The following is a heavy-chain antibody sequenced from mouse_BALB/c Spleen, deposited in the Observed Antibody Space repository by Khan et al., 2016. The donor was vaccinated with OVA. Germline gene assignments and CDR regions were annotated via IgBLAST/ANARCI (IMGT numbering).Heavy chain of an antibody. J-gene: IGHJ4*01. V-gene: IGHV2-6-4*01. CDR3: ARAYYRYDGYYAMDY. D-gene: IGHD2-14*01. CDR1: GFSLSRYN. CDR2: IWGGGGT. Sequence: VELVESGPGLVAPSQSLSITCTVSGFSLSRYNIHWVRQPPGKGLEWLGMIWGGGGTDYNSTLKISLSISKDNSKSQVFLKMNSLQTDDTAMYFCARAYYRYDGYYAMDYWGQGTSVTVSS.